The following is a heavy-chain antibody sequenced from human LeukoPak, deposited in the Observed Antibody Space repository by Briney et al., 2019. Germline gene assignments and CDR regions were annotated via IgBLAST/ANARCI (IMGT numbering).Heavy chain of an antibody. CDR3: ARRYCSGGSCSLDY. V-gene: IGHV1-2*04. CDR1: RYTFTGYY. CDR2: INPNSGGT. D-gene: IGHD2-15*01. J-gene: IGHJ4*02. Sequence: GASVKVSCKASRYTFTGYYMHWVRQAPGQGLEWMGWINPNSGGTNYAQKFQGWVTMTRDTSISTAYMELSRLRSDDTAVYYCARRYCSGGSCSLDYWGQGTLVTVSS.